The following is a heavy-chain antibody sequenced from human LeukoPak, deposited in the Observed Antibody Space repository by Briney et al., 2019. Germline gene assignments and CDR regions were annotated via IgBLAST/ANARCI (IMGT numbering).Heavy chain of an antibody. D-gene: IGHD4-23*01. CDR3: ARRGNSDHYYAMDV. J-gene: IGHJ6*02. Sequence: GGSLRLSCGASGFTFSTSWMHWVRQTPGKGLVWVSRIESDGSGTTYADSVKGRFTISRDNAKNTLYLQMSSLRAEDTAVYYCARRGNSDHYYAMDVWGQGTTVTVSS. CDR2: IESDGSGT. V-gene: IGHV3-74*03. CDR1: GFTFSTSW.